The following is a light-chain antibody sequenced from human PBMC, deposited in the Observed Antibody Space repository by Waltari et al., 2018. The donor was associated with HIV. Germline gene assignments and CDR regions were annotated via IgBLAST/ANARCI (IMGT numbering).Light chain of an antibody. CDR2: LGS. CDR3: MEPLQAT. CDR1: QSLLQSNGYTY. Sequence: DIVMTQSPLSLPVTLGEPASISCRSSQSLLQSNGYTYLDWYLQKPGQSPQLLIYLGSDRASGVPDRFSGSGSGTDFTLKISRVEAEDVGIYYCMEPLQATVGQGTRLEIK. V-gene: IGKV2-28*01. J-gene: IGKJ5*01.